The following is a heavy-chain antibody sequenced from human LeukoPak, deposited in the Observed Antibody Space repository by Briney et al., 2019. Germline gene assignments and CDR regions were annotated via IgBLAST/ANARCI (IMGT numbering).Heavy chain of an antibody. Sequence: GGSLRLSCVASGFSFSDSVIHWVRQAPGKGLEWVSAISGSGGSTYYADSVKGRFTISRDNSKNTLYLQMNSLRAEDTAVYYCATLLGYCSSTSCYGNWFDPWGQGTLVTVSS. V-gene: IGHV3-23*01. CDR3: ATLLGYCSSTSCYGNWFDP. CDR1: GFSFSDSV. CDR2: ISGSGGST. D-gene: IGHD2-2*01. J-gene: IGHJ5*02.